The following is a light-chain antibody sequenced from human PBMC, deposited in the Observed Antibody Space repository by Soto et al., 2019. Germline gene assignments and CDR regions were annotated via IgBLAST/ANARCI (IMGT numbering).Light chain of an antibody. V-gene: IGKV3-15*01. Sequence: EIVMTQSPATLSESPGERATLSCRASQSVSSNLAWYQQKRGQAPRLLIYGTSTRATEIPARFSGSGSGTEFTLTISSLQSEDFAVYYCQQYNKWPLTFGGGTKVEIK. CDR3: QQYNKWPLT. CDR2: GTS. J-gene: IGKJ4*01. CDR1: QSVSSN.